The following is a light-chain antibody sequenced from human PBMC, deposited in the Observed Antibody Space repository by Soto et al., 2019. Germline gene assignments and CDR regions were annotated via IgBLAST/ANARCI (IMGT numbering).Light chain of an antibody. CDR1: HDIRTF. V-gene: IGKV1-33*01. CDR3: QQYNILPLT. CDR2: DTS. Sequence: DIEMTQSPSSLSASVGDRVTLICQASHDIRTFLNWYQQKSGQAPKLLISDTSNLESGVPSRFSGAGSGTNFTFTISSLRPEDFATYFCQQYNILPLTFGGGTKVEI. J-gene: IGKJ4*01.